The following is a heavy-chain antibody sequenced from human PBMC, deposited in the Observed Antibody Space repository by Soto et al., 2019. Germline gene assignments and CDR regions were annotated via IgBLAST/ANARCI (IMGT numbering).Heavy chain of an antibody. D-gene: IGHD3-3*01. CDR3: GVPEGMARTALGW. J-gene: IGHJ4*02. CDR2: ILSKTEGGGT. CDR1: GLTFSRAW. Sequence: EVQVVESGGGLVQPGGSLRLSCAASGLTFSRAWMTWVRQAPGKGLEWIGHILSKTEGGGTSHAAAVHGRFSISRDDSKATLYLQMTCRRAEVIARLYCGVPEGMARTALGWWGQGTLVTVSS. V-gene: IGHV3-15*01.